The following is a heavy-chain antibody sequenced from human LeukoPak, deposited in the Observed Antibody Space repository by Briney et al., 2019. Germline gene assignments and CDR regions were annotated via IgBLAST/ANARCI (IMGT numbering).Heavy chain of an antibody. V-gene: IGHV3-23*01. CDR3: AKDAYCGGGSCYGMDV. CDR1: GFTFSSYV. CDR2: ISASGDST. Sequence: GGSPRLSCAASGFTFSSYVMSWVRQAPGKGLEWVSVISASGDSTYYADSVKGRFTISRDNSKNTLYLQMNSLRAEDTAVYYCAKDAYCGGGSCYGMDVWGQGTTVTVSS. D-gene: IGHD2-15*01. J-gene: IGHJ6*02.